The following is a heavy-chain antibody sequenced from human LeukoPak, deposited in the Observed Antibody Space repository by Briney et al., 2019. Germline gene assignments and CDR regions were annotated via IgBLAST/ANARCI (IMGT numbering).Heavy chain of an antibody. CDR1: GFTFSSYG. D-gene: IGHD2-21*02. J-gene: IGHJ4*02. CDR2: ISSSGRTK. Sequence: PGGSLRLSCAASGFTFSSYGMHWVRQAPGKGLEWVSKISSSGRTKDYADSVKGRFTISRDNAKNSLYLQMNSLRAEDTAVYYCVRLDAGDSLDYWGQGTLVTVSS. CDR3: VRLDAGDSLDY. V-gene: IGHV3-48*04.